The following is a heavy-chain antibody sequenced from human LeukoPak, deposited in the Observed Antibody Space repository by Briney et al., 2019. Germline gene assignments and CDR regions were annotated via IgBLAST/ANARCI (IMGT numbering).Heavy chain of an antibody. Sequence: ASVKVSCKASGGTFSSYAISWVRQAPGQGLEWMGRIIPILGVANYAQKFQGRVTITADKSTSTAYMELSSLRSEDTAVYYCARGVDGGNSDWFDPWGQGTLVTVSS. J-gene: IGHJ5*02. CDR3: ARGVDGGNSDWFDP. V-gene: IGHV1-69*04. CDR2: IIPILGVA. D-gene: IGHD2-21*02. CDR1: GGTFSSYA.